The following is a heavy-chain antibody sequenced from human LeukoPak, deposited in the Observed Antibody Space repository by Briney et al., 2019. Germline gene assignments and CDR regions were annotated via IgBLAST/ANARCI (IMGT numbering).Heavy chain of an antibody. J-gene: IGHJ4*02. CDR2: INHSGST. CDR3: ARGARRTTVTTPFDY. V-gene: IGHV4-34*01. CDR1: GGSFSGYY. D-gene: IGHD4-17*01. Sequence: PSETLSLTCAVYGGSFSGYYWSWIRQPPGKGLEWTGEINHSGSTNYNSSLKSRVTISVDTSKNQFSLKLSSVTAADTAVYYCARGARRTTVTTPFDYWGQGTLVTVSS.